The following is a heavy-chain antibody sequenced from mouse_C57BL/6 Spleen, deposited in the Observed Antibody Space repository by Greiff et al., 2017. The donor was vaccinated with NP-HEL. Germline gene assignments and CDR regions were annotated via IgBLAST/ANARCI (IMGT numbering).Heavy chain of an antibody. CDR3: ARWGLGFDY. Sequence: VQLQQSGPELVKPGASVKISCKASGYAFSSSWMNWVKQRPGKGLEWIGRIYPGDGDTNYNGKFKGKATLTADKSSSTAYMQLSSLTSEDSAVYFCARWGLGFDYWGQGTTLTVSS. V-gene: IGHV1-82*01. J-gene: IGHJ2*01. CDR1: GYAFSSSW. D-gene: IGHD4-1*01. CDR2: IYPGDGDT.